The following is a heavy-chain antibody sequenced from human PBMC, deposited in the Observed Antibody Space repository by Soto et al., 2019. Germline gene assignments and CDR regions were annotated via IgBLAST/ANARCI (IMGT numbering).Heavy chain of an antibody. D-gene: IGHD3-22*01. CDR3: ARPYEGGYSSNHHYYYALDV. V-gene: IGHV1-69*05. J-gene: IGHJ6*02. CDR1: GGTSSRYS. Sequence: SVKVSCKISGGTSSRYSISWVRQAPGQGLEWMGGIVPIFGTRNYAQKFQDRVTITTDESATTAHMELSNLRSEDTAVYYCARPYEGGYSSNHHYYYALDVWGQGTAVTVSS. CDR2: IVPIFGTR.